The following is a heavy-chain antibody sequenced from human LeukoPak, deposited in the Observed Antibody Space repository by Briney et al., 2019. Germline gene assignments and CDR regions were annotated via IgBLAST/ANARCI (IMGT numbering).Heavy chain of an antibody. CDR2: ISSSGGST. D-gene: IGHD3-22*01. CDR1: GFTFSSYA. CDR3: AKCRITMIVRGAQNDY. Sequence: QPGGSLRLSCAASGFTFSSYAMSWVRQAPGKGLEWVSAISSSGGSTYYADSVKGRFTISRDNSKNTLYLQMNSLRAEDTAVYYCAKCRITMIVRGAQNDYWGQGTLVTVSS. V-gene: IGHV3-23*01. J-gene: IGHJ4*02.